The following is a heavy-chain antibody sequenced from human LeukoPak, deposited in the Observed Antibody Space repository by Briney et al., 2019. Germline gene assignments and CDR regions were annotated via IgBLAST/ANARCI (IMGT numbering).Heavy chain of an antibody. CDR1: GGSISSYY. Sequence: SETLSLTCTVSGGSISSYYWSWIRQPPGKGLEWIGYIYYSGSTNYNPSLKSRVTISVDTSKNQFSLKLSSVTAADTAVYYCARMHPQQQPVWGQGTLVTVSS. V-gene: IGHV4-59*08. CDR3: ARMHPQQQPV. CDR2: IYYSGST. D-gene: IGHD6-13*01. J-gene: IGHJ4*02.